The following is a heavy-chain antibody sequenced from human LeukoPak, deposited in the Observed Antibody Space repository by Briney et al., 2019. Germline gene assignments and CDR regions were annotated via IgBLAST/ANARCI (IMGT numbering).Heavy chain of an antibody. CDR2: VYYSGST. CDR3: ARQGDYRYPFDS. D-gene: IGHD3-16*02. V-gene: IGHV4-59*08. CDR1: GGSISSYY. J-gene: IGHJ4*02. Sequence: NTSETLSLTCTVSGGSISSYYWSWIRQPPGKGLEWIGYVYYSGSTNYNPSLKGRVTMSVDTSKSQFSLKLTSVTAADTAVYYCARQGDYRYPFDSWGQGTLVTVSS.